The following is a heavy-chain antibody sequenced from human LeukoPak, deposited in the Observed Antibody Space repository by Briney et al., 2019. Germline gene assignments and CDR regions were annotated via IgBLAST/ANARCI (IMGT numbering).Heavy chain of an antibody. Sequence: GGSLRLSCAASGFTFSSYWMHWVRQAPGEGLVWVSRINSDGSSTSYADSVKGRFTISRDNAKNTLYLQMNSLRAEDTAVYYCARGAGGAFDIWGQGTMVTVSS. CDR1: GFTFSSYW. J-gene: IGHJ3*02. CDR3: ARGAGGAFDI. CDR2: INSDGSST. V-gene: IGHV3-74*01.